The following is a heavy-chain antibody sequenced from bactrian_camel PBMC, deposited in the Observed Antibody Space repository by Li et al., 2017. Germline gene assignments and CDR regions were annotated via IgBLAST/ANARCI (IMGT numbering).Heavy chain of an antibody. CDR2: IDSDGSA. D-gene: IGHD6*01. J-gene: IGHJ4*01. Sequence: HVQLVESGGGSVQAGGSLRLSCVASISLLRLKCVQWYRQAPGKEREAVAAIDSDGSASYSDSVKGRFTISKDNAKTTLYLQMNSLKPEDTAMYYCAARLLPGWYCGVMSEYAYWGQGTQVTVS. V-gene: IGHV3S53*01. CDR1: ISLLRLKC. CDR3: AARLLPGWYCGVMSEYAY.